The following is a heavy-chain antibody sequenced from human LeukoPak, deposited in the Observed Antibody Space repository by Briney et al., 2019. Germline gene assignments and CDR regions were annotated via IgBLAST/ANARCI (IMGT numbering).Heavy chain of an antibody. V-gene: IGHV4-59*08. J-gene: IGHJ4*02. CDR3: ARFCGGGSCVDY. CDR1: GGSISSYY. D-gene: IGHD2-15*01. Sequence: PSETLSLTCTVSGGSISSYYWIWIRQPPGKGLEWIGYIYYSGSTNYNPSLKSRVTMSVDSSKNQFSLKLSSVTAADTAVYYCARFCGGGSCVDYWGQGTLVTVSS. CDR2: IYYSGST.